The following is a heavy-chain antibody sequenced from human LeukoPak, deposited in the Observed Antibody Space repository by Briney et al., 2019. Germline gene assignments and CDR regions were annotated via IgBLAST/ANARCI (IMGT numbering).Heavy chain of an antibody. J-gene: IGHJ5*02. CDR3: AREEYYGSGSYYGGFDP. CDR2: IYHSGST. CDR1: GGSISSSNW. D-gene: IGHD3-10*01. Sequence: PSETLSLTCAVSGGSISSSNWWSWVRQPPGKGLEWIGEIYHSGSTNYNPSLKSRVTISVDMSKNQFSLKLSSVTAADTAVYYCAREEYYGSGSYYGGFDPWGQGTLVTVSS. V-gene: IGHV4-4*02.